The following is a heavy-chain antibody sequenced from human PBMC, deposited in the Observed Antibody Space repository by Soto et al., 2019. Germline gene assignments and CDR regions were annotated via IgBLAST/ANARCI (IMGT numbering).Heavy chain of an antibody. Sequence: SETLSLTCTVSGGSVSSGSYYWSWIRQPPGKGLEWIGYIYYSGSTNYNPSLKSRVTISVDTSKNQFSLKLSSVTAADTAVYYCARDPKRYSSWLDPCGQGPMVTVST. CDR1: GGSVSSGSYY. CDR3: ARDPKRYSSWLDP. D-gene: IGHD2-2*02. CDR2: IYYSGST. J-gene: IGHJ5*02. V-gene: IGHV4-61*01.